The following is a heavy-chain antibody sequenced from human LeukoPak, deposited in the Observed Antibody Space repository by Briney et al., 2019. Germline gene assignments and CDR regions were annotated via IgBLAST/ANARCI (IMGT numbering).Heavy chain of an antibody. Sequence: PSETLSLTCTVSGGSISSYYWSWIRQPAGKGLEWIGRIYTSGSTNYNPSLKSRVTMSVDTSKNQFSLKLSSVTAADTAVYYCARRSLSSGYLFDAFDIWGQGTMVTVSS. CDR1: GGSISSYY. CDR3: ARRSLSSGYLFDAFDI. D-gene: IGHD3-22*01. CDR2: IYTSGST. J-gene: IGHJ3*02. V-gene: IGHV4-4*07.